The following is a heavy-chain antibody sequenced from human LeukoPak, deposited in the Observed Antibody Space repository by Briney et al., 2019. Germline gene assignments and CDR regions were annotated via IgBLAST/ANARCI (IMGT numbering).Heavy chain of an antibody. CDR1: GCTFSSYA. J-gene: IGHJ4*02. Sequence: SVKVSCKASGCTFSSYAISWVRQAPGQGLEWMGGIIPIFGTANYAQKFQGRVTITADESTSTAYMELSSLRSEDTAVYYCARNGQPHGGEFDYWGQGTLVTASS. CDR2: IIPIFGTA. V-gene: IGHV1-69*01. D-gene: IGHD2-8*01. CDR3: ARNGQPHGGEFDY.